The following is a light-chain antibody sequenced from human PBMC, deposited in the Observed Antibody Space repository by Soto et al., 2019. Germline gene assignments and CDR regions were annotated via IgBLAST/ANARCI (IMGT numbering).Light chain of an antibody. CDR1: QSVSSSY. CDR2: GAS. J-gene: IGKJ1*01. CDR3: QQYGSSPTWT. Sequence: EIVLTQSPGTLSLSPGERATLSCRASQSVSSSYLAWYQQKPGQAPRLLMYGASSRATGIPDRFSGSGSGKDFTLTISRLEPEDFAVYYCQQYGSSPTWTFGQGTRWIS. V-gene: IGKV3-20*01.